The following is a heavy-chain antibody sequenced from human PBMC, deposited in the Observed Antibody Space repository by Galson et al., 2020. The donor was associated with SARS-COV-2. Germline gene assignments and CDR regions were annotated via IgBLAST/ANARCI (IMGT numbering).Heavy chain of an antibody. J-gene: IGHJ4*02. Sequence: GGSLRLSCPASGFTFSSYSFSWVRQAPGKGLEWVSHISSSSTTLYYAASVKGRFTISRDNAKKSLYLQMDSLSDADTAVYYCARDCSGGSCYREIYYFDFWGQGTLVTVSS. CDR3: ARDCSGGSCYREIYYFDF. V-gene: IGHV3-48*02. CDR1: GFTFSSYS. D-gene: IGHD2-15*01. CDR2: ISSSSTTL.